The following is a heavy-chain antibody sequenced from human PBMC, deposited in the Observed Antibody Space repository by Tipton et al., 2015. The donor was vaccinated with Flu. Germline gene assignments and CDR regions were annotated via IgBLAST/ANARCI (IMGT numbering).Heavy chain of an antibody. D-gene: IGHD1-26*01. Sequence: SLRLSCAASGFSFSSYAMSWVRQAPGKGLEWVSSISGSGDSTYYADSVKGRFTVSRDKSKNTLYLQMNSLRAEDTAVYYCAKDQVPSYSGSYSPMGFDYWGQGTLVTVSS. V-gene: IGHV3-23*01. CDR1: GFSFSSYA. CDR2: ISGSGDST. CDR3: AKDQVPSYSGSYSPMGFDY. J-gene: IGHJ4*02.